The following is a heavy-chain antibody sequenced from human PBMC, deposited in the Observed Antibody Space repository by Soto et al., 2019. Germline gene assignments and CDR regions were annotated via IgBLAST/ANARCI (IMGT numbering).Heavy chain of an antibody. D-gene: IGHD6-13*01. CDR1: GYTFTNHY. J-gene: IGHJ4*02. CDR3: ARGLAAGDY. V-gene: IGHV1-46*01. CDR2: INPSGGST. Sequence: ASVKVSCKASGYTFTNHYIHWVRQAPGQGLEWMAIINPSGGSTNYAQKFQGRVTLARDTFTNTVYMELSSLRSEDTAIYYCARGLAAGDYWGQGTLVTVSS.